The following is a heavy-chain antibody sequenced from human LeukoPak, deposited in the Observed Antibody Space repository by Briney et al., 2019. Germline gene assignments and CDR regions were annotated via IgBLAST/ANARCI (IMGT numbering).Heavy chain of an antibody. V-gene: IGHV1-46*01. CDR1: GYTFTSYY. CDR3: ARFKIQQLDPHGYYYYYYMDV. D-gene: IGHD6-13*01. J-gene: IGHJ6*03. CDR2: INPSGGST. Sequence: GASVKVSCKASGYTFTSYYMHWVRQAPGQGLEWKGIINPSGGSTSYAQKFQGRVTMTRDMSTSTVYMELSSLRSEDTAVYYCARFKIQQLDPHGYYYYYYMDVWGKGTTVTVSS.